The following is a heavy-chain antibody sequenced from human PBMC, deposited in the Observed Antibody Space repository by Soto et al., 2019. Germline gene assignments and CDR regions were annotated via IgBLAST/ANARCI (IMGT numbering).Heavy chain of an antibody. CDR1: GFTFSSYG. D-gene: IGHD6-19*01. J-gene: IGHJ6*02. Sequence: GGSLRLSCAASGFTFSSYGMHWVRQAPGKGLEWVAVISYDGSNKYYADSVKGRFTISRDNSKNTLYLQMNSLRAEDTAVYYCAKDLRGFAVAGYYYGMDVWGQGTTVTVSS. CDR3: AKDLRGFAVAGYYYGMDV. V-gene: IGHV3-30*18. CDR2: ISYDGSNK.